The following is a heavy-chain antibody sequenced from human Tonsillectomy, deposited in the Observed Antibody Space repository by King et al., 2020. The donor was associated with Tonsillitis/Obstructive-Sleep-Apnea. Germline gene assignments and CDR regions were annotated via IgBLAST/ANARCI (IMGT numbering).Heavy chain of an antibody. J-gene: IGHJ4*02. D-gene: IGHD2-2*01. CDR1: GFTFSNYW. Sequence: EVQLVESGGGLVQPGGSLSLSCAASGFTFSNYWMSWVRQTPGKGLEWVANINQYGSEKYYGDSVEGRFTISRDNAKDSLYLQMNSLRAEDTAVYYCARDFQGSSARWGQGTLVTVSS. V-gene: IGHV3-7*04. CDR2: INQYGSEK. CDR3: ARDFQGSSAR.